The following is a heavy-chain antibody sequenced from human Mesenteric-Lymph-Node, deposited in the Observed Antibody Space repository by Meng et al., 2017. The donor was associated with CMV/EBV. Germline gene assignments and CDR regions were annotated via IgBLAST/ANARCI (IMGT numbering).Heavy chain of an antibody. CDR1: GGSISSSSSY. Sequence: QLQLQESGPGLVKPSETLSLNCTVSGGSISSSSSYWGWIRQPPGKGLEWIGCSDYSGSTYYNPSLKSRVTISVDTSKNQFSLKLSSVTAADTAVYYCARPHYYGSGSSPWFDPWGQGTLVTVSS. CDR3: ARPHYYGSGSSPWFDP. D-gene: IGHD3-10*01. CDR2: SDYSGST. V-gene: IGHV4-39*01. J-gene: IGHJ5*02.